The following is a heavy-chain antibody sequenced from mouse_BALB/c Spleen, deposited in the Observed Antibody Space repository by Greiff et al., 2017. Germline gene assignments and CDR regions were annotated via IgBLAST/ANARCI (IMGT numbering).Heavy chain of an antibody. CDR3: AREDYRYDDWFAY. V-gene: IGHV5-4*02. Sequence: EVKLVESGGGLVKPGGSLKLSCAASGFTFSDYYMYWVRQTPEKRLEWVATISDGGSYTYYPDSVKGRFTISRDNAKNNLYLQMSSLKSEDTAMYYCAREDYRYDDWFAYWGQGTLVTVSA. J-gene: IGHJ3*01. D-gene: IGHD2-14*01. CDR2: ISDGGSYT. CDR1: GFTFSDYY.